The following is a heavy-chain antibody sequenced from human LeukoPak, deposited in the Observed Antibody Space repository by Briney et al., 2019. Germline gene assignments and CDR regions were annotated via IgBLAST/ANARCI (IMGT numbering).Heavy chain of an antibody. CDR3: AQWHTVDY. V-gene: IGHV3-23*01. CDR2: IGGSGGNT. CDR1: GFSFSTYW. D-gene: IGHD2-8*01. J-gene: IGHJ4*02. Sequence: PGGSLRLSCAGSGFSFSTYWMSWVRQAPGKGLEWVSVIGGSGGNTNYADSVRGRFTISRDNSKNTLYLQMNSLRAEDTAVYYCAQWHTVDYWGQGTLVTVSS.